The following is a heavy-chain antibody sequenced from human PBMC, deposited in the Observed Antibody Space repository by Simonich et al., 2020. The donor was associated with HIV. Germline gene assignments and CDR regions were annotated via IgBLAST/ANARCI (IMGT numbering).Heavy chain of an antibody. CDR1: GGYFSGYY. CDR3: ARDFMHIVEVPPTMDRYYYYYMDV. J-gene: IGHJ6*03. Sequence: QVQLQQWGAGLLKPSETLSLTCAVYGGYFSGYYWSWVWQPAGKGLEWIGRIYTSEKNYYNTSLKRRITIAVDKSKNQFSRRLSCGTAADTAVYYCARDFMHIVEVPPTMDRYYYYYMDVWGKGTTVTVSS. V-gene: IGHV4-59*10. D-gene: IGHD2-2*01. CDR2: IYTSEKN.